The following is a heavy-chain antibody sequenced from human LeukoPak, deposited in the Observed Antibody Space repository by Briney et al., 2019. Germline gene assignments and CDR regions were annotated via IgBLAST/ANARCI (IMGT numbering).Heavy chain of an antibody. Sequence: PGGSLRLSCAASGFTFSSYSMNWVRQAPGEGLEWVSYISGGSDSIYYADSVKGRFTISRDNAKNSLYLQMNSLRDEDTAVYFCARDRPPVGAIDYWGQGTLVTVSS. D-gene: IGHD1-26*01. V-gene: IGHV3-48*02. CDR1: GFTFSSYS. CDR3: ARDRPPVGAIDY. J-gene: IGHJ4*02. CDR2: ISGGSDSI.